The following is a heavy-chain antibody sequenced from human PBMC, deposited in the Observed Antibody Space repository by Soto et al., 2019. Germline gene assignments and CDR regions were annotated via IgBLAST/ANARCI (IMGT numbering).Heavy chain of an antibody. Sequence: QVQLQESGPGLEKPSQTLSLTCTVSGGSISSGGYYWSWIRQPPGKGLEWIGYIYYSGTTDYNPSLKSRVTISVDTSKSQFSLKLSSVTAADTAVYYCARGGYYFYYGMDVWGQGTTVTVSS. CDR2: IYYSGTT. CDR3: ARGGYYFYYGMDV. V-gene: IGHV4-31*03. CDR1: GGSISSGGYY. J-gene: IGHJ6*02.